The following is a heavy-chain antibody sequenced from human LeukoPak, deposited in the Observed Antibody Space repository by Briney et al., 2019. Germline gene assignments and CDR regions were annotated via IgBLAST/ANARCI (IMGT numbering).Heavy chain of an antibody. D-gene: IGHD3-10*01. CDR1: GLSISDDW. J-gene: IGHJ4*02. CDR2: IKSESSGATT. Sequence: GGSLRLSCAAPGLSISDDWMSWVGQAPGKGLEWVGRIKSESSGATTHYAAPVKGRFTISRDDSKNTLYLQLNSLKTGDTAVYYCTLIKGWGSGTYYLDYWGQGSLVSVSS. CDR3: TLIKGWGSGTYYLDY. V-gene: IGHV3-15*01.